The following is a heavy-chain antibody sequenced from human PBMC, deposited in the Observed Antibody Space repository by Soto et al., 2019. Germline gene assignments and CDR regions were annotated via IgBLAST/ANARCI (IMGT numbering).Heavy chain of an antibody. D-gene: IGHD2-2*01. J-gene: IGHJ6*02. Sequence: GASANVSCKASGDTFSSSGISWARQAPGQGRDWMGGVIPIFETANYAQKFQGRVTITADASTSTAYMELSSLTSEDTAVYYCARVGDIVVVPAATLFAGMDVWGQGTTVTVSS. CDR1: GDTFSSSG. CDR2: VIPIFETA. V-gene: IGHV1-69*13. CDR3: ARVGDIVVVPAATLFAGMDV.